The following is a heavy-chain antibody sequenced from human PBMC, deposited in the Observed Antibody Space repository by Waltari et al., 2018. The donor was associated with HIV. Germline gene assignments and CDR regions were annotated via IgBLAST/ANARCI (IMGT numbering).Heavy chain of an antibody. Sequence: VQLVKSGAEMRKPGASVTLSCRASGYTISAYTISWVRQAPGQGLEWMGWISGYNGNTNYAQKFQGRVNMTTDTSTSTAHMELRSLRSDDTAVYYCARGVSIVRGVMIRGHMDVWGQGTTVTVSS. CDR2: ISGYNGNT. J-gene: IGHJ6*02. CDR1: GYTISAYT. D-gene: IGHD3-10*01. CDR3: ARGVSIVRGVMIRGHMDV. V-gene: IGHV1-18*01.